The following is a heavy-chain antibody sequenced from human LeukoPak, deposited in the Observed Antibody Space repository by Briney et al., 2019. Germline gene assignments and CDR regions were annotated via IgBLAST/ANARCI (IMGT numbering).Heavy chain of an antibody. J-gene: IGHJ3*02. CDR3: ARRYSGSSYDAFDI. V-gene: IGHV4-59*01. CDR2: IYYSGST. Sequence: PSETLSLTCTVSGGSISGYYWSWIRQPPGKGLEWIGYIYYSGSTNYNPSLKSRVTISVDTSKNQFSLKLSSVTAADTAVYYCARRYSGSSYDAFDIWGQGTMVTVSS. D-gene: IGHD1-26*01. CDR1: GGSISGYY.